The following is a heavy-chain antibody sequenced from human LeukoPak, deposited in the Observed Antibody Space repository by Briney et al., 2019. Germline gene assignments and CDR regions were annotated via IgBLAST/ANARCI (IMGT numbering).Heavy chain of an antibody. Sequence: PSETLSLTCTVSGGSISSSSYYWGWIRQPPGKGLEWIGSIYYSGSTYYNPSLKSRVTISVDTSKNQFSLKLSSVTAADTAVYYCARGIVGASSGDYWGQGTLVTVSS. CDR2: IYYSGST. CDR1: GGSISSSSYY. CDR3: ARGIVGASSGDY. D-gene: IGHD1-26*01. J-gene: IGHJ4*02. V-gene: IGHV4-39*07.